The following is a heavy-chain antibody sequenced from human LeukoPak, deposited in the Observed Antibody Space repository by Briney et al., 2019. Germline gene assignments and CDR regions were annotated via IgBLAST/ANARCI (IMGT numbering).Heavy chain of an antibody. Sequence: GGSLRLSCAVSGITLSNYGMSWVRQALGKGLEWVAGISDRGGRTNYADSVKGRFTISRDNPRNTLYLQMNSLSAEDTAVYFCAKRGVVIRVILVGFHKEAYYFDSWGQGALVTVSS. CDR2: ISDRGGRT. D-gene: IGHD3-22*01. CDR1: GITLSNYG. CDR3: AKRGVVIRVILVGFHKEAYYFDS. V-gene: IGHV3-23*01. J-gene: IGHJ4*02.